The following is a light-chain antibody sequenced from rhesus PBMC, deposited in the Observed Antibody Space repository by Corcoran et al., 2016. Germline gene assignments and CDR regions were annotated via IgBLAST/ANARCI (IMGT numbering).Light chain of an antibody. CDR1: ENVNNY. V-gene: IGKV1-74*01. Sequence: DIQMTQSPSSLSASVRDRVTITCRTSENVNNYLNWYQQKPGKAPKLLIYKASNLQSGGPSRFSGSGSRTEYTLTISRLESEDVATYYCQHNYGTPLTFGGGTKVEIK. J-gene: IGKJ4*01. CDR3: QHNYGTPLT. CDR2: KAS.